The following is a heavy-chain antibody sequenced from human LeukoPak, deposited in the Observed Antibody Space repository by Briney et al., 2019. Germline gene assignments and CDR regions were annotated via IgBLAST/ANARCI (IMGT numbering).Heavy chain of an antibody. CDR1: GFIFSNYG. CDR2: ILYDGSEK. D-gene: IGHD6-19*01. CDR3: AIGPHKDVGPYSNGWDGGDY. V-gene: IGHV3-30*03. J-gene: IGHJ4*02. Sequence: PGGSLRLSCAASGFIFSNYGMHWVRQAPGKGLEWVAVILYDGSEKNYADSVKGRFTVSRDNSKNTLYLQVNSLRLDDTAVYYCAIGPHKDVGPYSNGWDGGDYWGQGTLVTVSS.